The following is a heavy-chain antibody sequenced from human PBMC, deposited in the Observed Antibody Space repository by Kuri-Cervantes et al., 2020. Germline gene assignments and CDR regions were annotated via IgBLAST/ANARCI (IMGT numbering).Heavy chain of an antibody. CDR2: ISYDGSEK. CDR1: GFIFSDYG. CDR3: AKAVGIAVAGDMDV. D-gene: IGHD6-19*01. J-gene: IGHJ6*02. V-gene: IGHV3-30*18. Sequence: GESLKISCAASGFIFSDYGIHWVRQAPGKGLEWVAVISYDGSEKYYADSVKGRFTISRDNSKNKLYLQMNSLRAEDTAVYYCAKAVGIAVAGDMDVWGQGTTVTVSS.